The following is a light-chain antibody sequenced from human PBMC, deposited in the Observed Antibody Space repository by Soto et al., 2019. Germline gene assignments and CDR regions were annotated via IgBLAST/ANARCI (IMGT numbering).Light chain of an antibody. CDR3: AAWDDSLIGYV. Sequence: QSMLTQPPSASGTPGQRVTISCSGSRSNIGSQNVNWYQQLPGTAPKLLIYNNNQRPSGVPDRFSGSESGTSASLAISGLQSEDEAAYYCAAWDDSLIGYVFGTGTKVTVL. J-gene: IGLJ1*01. CDR1: RSNIGSQN. V-gene: IGLV1-44*01. CDR2: NNN.